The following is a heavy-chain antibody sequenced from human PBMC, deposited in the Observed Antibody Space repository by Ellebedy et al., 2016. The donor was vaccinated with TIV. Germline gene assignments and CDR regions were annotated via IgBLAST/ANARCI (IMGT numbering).Heavy chain of an antibody. J-gene: IGHJ4*02. CDR3: AREYEEYYFDY. D-gene: IGHD2-2*01. CDR1: GGSISSYY. Sequence: SETLSLTCTVSGGSISSYYWSWIRQPPGKGLEWIGCVFYSGSTDYNPSLKSRVTISADTTKNQFSLRLSSVTAADTAVYYCAREYEEYYFDYWGQGTLVTVSS. CDR2: VFYSGST. V-gene: IGHV4-59*04.